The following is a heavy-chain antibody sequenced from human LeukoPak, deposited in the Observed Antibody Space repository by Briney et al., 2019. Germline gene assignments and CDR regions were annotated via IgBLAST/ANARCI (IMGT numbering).Heavy chain of an antibody. CDR2: INPNSGGT. CDR3: ARLRGGDWFYYYYMDV. J-gene: IGHJ6*03. CDR1: GYTFTGYY. V-gene: IGHV1-2*02. Sequence: ASVTVPCKASGYTFTGYYMHWVRQAPGQGLEWMGWINPNSGGTNYAQKFQGRVTMTRDTSISTAYMELSRLRSDDTAVYYCARLRGGDWFYYYYMDVWGKGTTVTISS. D-gene: IGHD3-9*01.